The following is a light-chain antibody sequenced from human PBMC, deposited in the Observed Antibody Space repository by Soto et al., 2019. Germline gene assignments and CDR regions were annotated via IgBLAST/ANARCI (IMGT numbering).Light chain of an antibody. CDR1: SSDVGGYNY. Sequence: QSALTQPASVSGSPGQSITISCTGTSSDVGGYNYVSWYQQHPGTAPKLMIYDVSNRPSGVSNRFSGSKSGNTASLTISGLQAEDEADYYCSSYKSSRTPVVFGGGTQLTVL. CDR3: SSYKSSRTPVV. V-gene: IGLV2-14*01. J-gene: IGLJ2*01. CDR2: DVS.